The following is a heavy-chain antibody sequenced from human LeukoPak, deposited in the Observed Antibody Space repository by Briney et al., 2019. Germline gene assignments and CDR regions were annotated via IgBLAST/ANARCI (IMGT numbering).Heavy chain of an antibody. CDR2: ISSSGSTI. V-gene: IGHV3-48*03. D-gene: IGHD3-10*01. Sequence: GGSLRLSCAASGFTFSSYEMNWVRQAPGEGLEWVSYISSSGSTIYYADSVKGRFTISRDNAKNSLYLQMNSLRAEDTALYYCAAYLRTSRGVFDYWGQGTLVTVSS. CDR3: AAYLRTSRGVFDY. CDR1: GFTFSSYE. J-gene: IGHJ4*02.